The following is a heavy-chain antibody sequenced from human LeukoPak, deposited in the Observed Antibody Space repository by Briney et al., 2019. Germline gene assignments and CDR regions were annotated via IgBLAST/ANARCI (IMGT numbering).Heavy chain of an antibody. CDR2: IIPILGIA. Sequence: SVKVSCKASGGTFSSYAISWVRQAPGQGVEWMGRIIPILGIANNVQKFQGRVTITADKSTNSAYMELSSLRSEDTAVYYCARGVIVGASDYYYYYGIDVWGQGTTVTVSS. D-gene: IGHD1-26*01. CDR3: ARGVIVGASDYYYYYGIDV. J-gene: IGHJ6*02. V-gene: IGHV1-69*04. CDR1: GGTFSSYA.